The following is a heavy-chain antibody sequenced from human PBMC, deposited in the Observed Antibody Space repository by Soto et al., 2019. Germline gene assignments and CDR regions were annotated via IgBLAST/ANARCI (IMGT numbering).Heavy chain of an antibody. V-gene: IGHV3-23*01. CDR3: AKEGPYINIWSAAGSLQN. CDR2: ISGSGGST. CDR1: GFAFNNYA. Sequence: DVKLLESGGGVVQPGGSLRLSCAASGFAFNNYAMNWVRQAPGKGLAWVSHISGSGGSTDYADSVKGRFSISKDSSKNTLYLHMNSLRAEDTALYFCAKEGPYINIWSAAGSLQNWGLGTQVTVSS. J-gene: IGHJ1*01. D-gene: IGHD3-16*01.